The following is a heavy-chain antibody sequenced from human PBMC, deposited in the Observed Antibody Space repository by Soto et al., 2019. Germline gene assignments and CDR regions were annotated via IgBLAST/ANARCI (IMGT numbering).Heavy chain of an antibody. Sequence: SETLSLTCTVSGGSISSYYWSWIRQPPGKGLKWIRYIYYSGSTNYNPSIKSRVTISVDTSKNQFSLKLSSVTAADTAVYYCARSLQGRRITMVRGVILTYWGQGTLVIVSS. V-gene: IGHV4-59*12. CDR3: ARSLQGRRITMVRGVILTY. J-gene: IGHJ4*02. D-gene: IGHD3-10*01. CDR1: GGSISSYY. CDR2: IYYSGST.